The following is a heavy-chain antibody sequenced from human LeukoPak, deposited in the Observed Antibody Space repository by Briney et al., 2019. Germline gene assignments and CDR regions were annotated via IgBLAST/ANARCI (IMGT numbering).Heavy chain of an antibody. CDR3: ARDHYDILTGSDAFDI. J-gene: IGHJ3*02. CDR2: IYYSGST. Sequence: PSETLSLTCTVSGGSISSSSYYWGWIRQPPGKGLEWIGSIYYSGSTYYNPSLKSRVTISVDTSKNQFSLKLSSVTAADTAVYYCARDHYDILTGSDAFDIWGQGTMVTVSS. D-gene: IGHD3-9*01. V-gene: IGHV4-39*07. CDR1: GGSISSSSYY.